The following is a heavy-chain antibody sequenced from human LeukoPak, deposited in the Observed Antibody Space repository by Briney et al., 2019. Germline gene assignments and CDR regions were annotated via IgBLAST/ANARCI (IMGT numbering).Heavy chain of an antibody. CDR2: IRYDGSNR. J-gene: IGHJ4*02. CDR3: ARASQWLVRDVFDY. V-gene: IGHV3-30*02. Sequence: GGSLRLSCGASGFTFTNYGMHWVRQAPGKGLEWVALIRYDGSNRYYADSVEGRFTISRDNAKNSLYLQMNSLRAEDTAVYYCARASQWLVRDVFDYWGQGTLVTVSS. D-gene: IGHD6-19*01. CDR1: GFTFTNYG.